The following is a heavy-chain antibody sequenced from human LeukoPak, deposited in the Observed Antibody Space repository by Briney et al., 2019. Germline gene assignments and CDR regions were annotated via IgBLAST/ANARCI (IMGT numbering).Heavy chain of an antibody. Sequence: SETLSLTCAVSGGSLITANFFWGWIRQPPGKGLEWIGSVYYSGKTYYNPSLKSRVTISVDTSKNQFSLKLSSVTAADTAVYYCARLRAPANWFDPWGQGTLVTVSS. CDR1: GGSLITANFF. D-gene: IGHD1-26*01. J-gene: IGHJ5*02. CDR2: VYYSGKT. V-gene: IGHV4-39*07. CDR3: ARLRAPANWFDP.